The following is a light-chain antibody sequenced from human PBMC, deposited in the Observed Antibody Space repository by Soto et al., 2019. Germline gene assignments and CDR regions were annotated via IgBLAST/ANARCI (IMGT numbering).Light chain of an antibody. CDR3: QQVISYPLS. Sequence: DIQLTQSPSFLSASVGDRVTITCRASQGISSYLAWYQQKPGKAPKLLIYAASTLQGGVPSRFSGSGSGTEVTLTISSLQPEDFATYYCQQVISYPLSFGGGTKVEIK. V-gene: IGKV1-9*01. CDR1: QGISSY. CDR2: AAS. J-gene: IGKJ4*01.